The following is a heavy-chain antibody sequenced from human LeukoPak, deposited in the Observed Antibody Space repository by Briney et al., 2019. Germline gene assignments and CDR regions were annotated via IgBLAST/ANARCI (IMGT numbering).Heavy chain of an antibody. CDR3: ARLSWFGEFSN. D-gene: IGHD3-10*01. CDR2: INHSGST. V-gene: IGHV4-34*01. Sequence: PSETLSLTCAVYGGSFSGYYWSWIRQPPGKGLEWIGEINHSGSTNYNPSLKSRVTISVDTSKNQFSLKLSSVTAADTAVYYCARLSWFGEFSNWGQGTLVTVSX. CDR1: GGSFSGYY. J-gene: IGHJ4*02.